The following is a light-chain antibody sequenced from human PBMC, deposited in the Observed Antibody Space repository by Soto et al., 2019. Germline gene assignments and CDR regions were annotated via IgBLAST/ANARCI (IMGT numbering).Light chain of an antibody. CDR1: TGAVTSNYY. CDR2: SIS. Sequence: QAVVTQEPSVTVSPGGTVTLTCASSTGAVTSNYYPSWFQQKPGQAPRALIYSISNKHSWTPARFSGSLLGDKAALTLSDVQPADEADYYCLLYYGGVHVLGGGTKVTVL. V-gene: IGLV7-43*01. CDR3: LLYYGGVHV. J-gene: IGLJ3*02.